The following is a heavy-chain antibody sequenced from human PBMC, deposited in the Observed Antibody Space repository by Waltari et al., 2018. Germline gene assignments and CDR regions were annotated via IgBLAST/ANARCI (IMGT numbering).Heavy chain of an antibody. J-gene: IGHJ5*02. V-gene: IGHV3-23*01. CDR2: ISDDGRGT. D-gene: IGHD6-13*01. Sequence: EVQLLESGGGLVQPGGSLTLPCESSGFTFSIYASSWFRQAPGRGLGWVSAISDDGRGTYYTYSVKGRFTISRDNSKNALFLRMDSLRAEDTAVYYCAKRAYSSSWFWFDPWGQGTLVTVSS. CDR1: GFTFSIYA. CDR3: AKRAYSSSWFWFDP.